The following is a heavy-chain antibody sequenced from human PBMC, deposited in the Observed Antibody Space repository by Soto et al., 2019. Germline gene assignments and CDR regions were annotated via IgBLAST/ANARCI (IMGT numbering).Heavy chain of an antibody. CDR3: ARTDIVVVLDYYYGMDV. Sequence: GGSLRLSCAASGFTFSSYAMHWVRQAPGKGLEWVAVISYDGSNKYYADSVKGRFTISRDNSKNTLYLQMNSLRAEDTAVYYCARTDIVVVLDYYYGMDVWGQGTTVTVSS. V-gene: IGHV3-30-3*01. CDR2: ISYDGSNK. J-gene: IGHJ6*02. D-gene: IGHD2-2*01. CDR1: GFTFSSYA.